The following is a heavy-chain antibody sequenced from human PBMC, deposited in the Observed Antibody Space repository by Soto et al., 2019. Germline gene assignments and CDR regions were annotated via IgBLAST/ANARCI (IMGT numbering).Heavy chain of an antibody. CDR2: ISSSGSTI. D-gene: IGHD3-22*01. CDR1: GFTFSDYY. J-gene: IGHJ4*02. Sequence: PGGSLRLSCAASGFTFSDYYMSWIRQAPGKGLEWVSYISSSGSTIYYADSVKGRFTISRDNAKNSLYLQMNSLRAEDTAVYYCARALSYYYDSSGYFRYWGQGTLVTVSS. CDR3: ARALSYYYDSSGYFRY. V-gene: IGHV3-11*01.